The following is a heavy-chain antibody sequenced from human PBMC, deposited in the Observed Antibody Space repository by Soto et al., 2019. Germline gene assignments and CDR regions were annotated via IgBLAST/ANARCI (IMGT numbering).Heavy chain of an antibody. D-gene: IGHD5-18*01. V-gene: IGHV1-69*13. CDR2: IIPIFGTA. J-gene: IGHJ4*02. Sequence: RASVKVSCKASGGTFSSYAISWVRQAPGQGLEWMGGIIPIFGTANYAQKFQGRVTITADESTSTAYMELSSLRSEDTAVYYCASERGYSYGSFDYWGQGTLVTVSS. CDR1: GGTFSSYA. CDR3: ASERGYSYGSFDY.